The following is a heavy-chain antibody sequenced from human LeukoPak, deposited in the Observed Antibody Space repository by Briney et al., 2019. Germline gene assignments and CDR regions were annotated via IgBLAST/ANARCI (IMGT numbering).Heavy chain of an antibody. V-gene: IGHV4-30-2*01. D-gene: IGHD5-18*01. CDR3: ARRSYGTLYFDY. CDR1: GGSISSATYS. J-gene: IGHJ4*02. CDR2: ISHSGRT. Sequence: SETLSLTCAVSGGSISSATYSWNWIRQPPGKGLEWIGYISHSGRTNYNPSLKSRVTMSVDRSKTQFSLRLTSVTAADTAVYYCARRSYGTLYFDYWGQGTLVTVSS.